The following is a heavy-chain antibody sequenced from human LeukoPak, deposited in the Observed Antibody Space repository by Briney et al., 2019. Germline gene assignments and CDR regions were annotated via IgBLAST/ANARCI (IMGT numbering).Heavy chain of an antibody. CDR1: GFPFSNAW. D-gene: IGHD3-3*01. Sequence: GGSLRLSCAASGFPFSNAWMSWVRQAPGKGLEWVGRIKSKTDGGTTDYAAPVKGRFTISRDDSKNTLYLQMNSLKTEDTAVYYCTTSIFGVVITPFDYWGQGTLVTVSS. CDR2: IKSKTDGGTT. J-gene: IGHJ4*02. CDR3: TTSIFGVVITPFDY. V-gene: IGHV3-15*01.